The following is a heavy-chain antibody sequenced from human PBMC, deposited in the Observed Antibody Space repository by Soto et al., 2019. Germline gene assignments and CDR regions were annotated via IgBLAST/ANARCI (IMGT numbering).Heavy chain of an antibody. Sequence: QVQLVQSGAEVKKPGSSVKVSCKASGGTFSSYAISWVRQAPGQGLEWMGGIIPIFGTANYAQKFQGRVRITGDESTSTAYMELNSLRSEDTAVYYCASGRAPYYFDYWGQGTLVTVSS. CDR1: GGTFSSYA. CDR3: ASGRAPYYFDY. V-gene: IGHV1-69*01. CDR2: IIPIFGTA. J-gene: IGHJ4*02.